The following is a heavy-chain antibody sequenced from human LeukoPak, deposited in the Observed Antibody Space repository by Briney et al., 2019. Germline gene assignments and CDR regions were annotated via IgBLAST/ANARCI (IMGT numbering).Heavy chain of an antibody. CDR1: GFTFSRYA. CDR3: ARGRGATKKY. V-gene: IGHV3-30*04. Sequence: GGSLRLSCAASGFTFSRYALHWVRQAPGKGLEWVAVISFDATKAYYADAVKGRFSISRDNSNSTLFLQMNSLRENDTAVYHCARGRGATKKYWGQGTLVTVS. D-gene: IGHD1-26*01. J-gene: IGHJ4*02. CDR2: ISFDATKA.